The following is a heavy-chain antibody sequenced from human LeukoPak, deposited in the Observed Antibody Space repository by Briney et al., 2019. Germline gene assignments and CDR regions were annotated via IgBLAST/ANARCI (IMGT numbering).Heavy chain of an antibody. CDR2: INPNSGGT. Sequence: VASVKVSCKASGYTFTGYYMHWVRQAPGQGLEWMGWINPNSGGTNYAQKFQGRVTMTRDTSISTAYMELSRLRSDDTAVYYCARSVANYYYYYMDVWGKGTTVTASS. J-gene: IGHJ6*03. CDR1: GYTFTGYY. D-gene: IGHD6-19*01. V-gene: IGHV1-2*02. CDR3: ARSVANYYYYYMDV.